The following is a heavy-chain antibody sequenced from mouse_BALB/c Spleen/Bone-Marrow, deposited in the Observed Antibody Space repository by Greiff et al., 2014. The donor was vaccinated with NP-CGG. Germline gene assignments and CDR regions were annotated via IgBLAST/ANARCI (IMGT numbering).Heavy chain of an antibody. J-gene: IGHJ2*01. D-gene: IGHD2-1*01. CDR2: IYYSGTI. CDR1: GISITTGNYR. V-gene: IGHV3-5*02. CDR3: ARYGSYFDY. Sequence: EVKVEESGPGLVKPSQTVSLTCSVTGISITTGNYRWSWIRQFPGNKPEWIGYIYYSGTITYNPSLTSRTTITRDTSKNQFFLEMNSLTAEDTATYYCARYGSYFDYWGQGTTLTVSS.